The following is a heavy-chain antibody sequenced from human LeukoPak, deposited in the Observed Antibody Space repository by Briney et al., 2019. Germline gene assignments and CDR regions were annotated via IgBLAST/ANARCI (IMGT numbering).Heavy chain of an antibody. Sequence: GGSLRLSCAASGFTFSAYHINWVRQAPGKGLEWVANIKQDGSEKYYVDSVKGRFTISRDNAKNSLYLQMNSLRAEDTAVYYCARDRTYYYDSSGYPDAFDIWGQGTMVTVSS. CDR1: GFTFSAYH. D-gene: IGHD3-22*01. CDR2: IKQDGSEK. J-gene: IGHJ3*02. CDR3: ARDRTYYYDSSGYPDAFDI. V-gene: IGHV3-7*01.